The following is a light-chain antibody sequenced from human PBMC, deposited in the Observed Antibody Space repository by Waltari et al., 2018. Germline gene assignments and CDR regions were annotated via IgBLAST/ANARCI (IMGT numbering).Light chain of an antibody. J-gene: IGKJ2*03. CDR1: QGVSSN. CDR2: GAS. CDR3: QQYYDPPYS. V-gene: IGKV3-15*01. Sequence: EIVMTQSPATLSVSPGERATLSCRASQGVSSNLAWYQQKPGQAPRLLIYGASTRATGNPARFSGSGSGTDFTLTISSLQAEDVAVYYCQQYYDPPYSFGQGTKLEIK.